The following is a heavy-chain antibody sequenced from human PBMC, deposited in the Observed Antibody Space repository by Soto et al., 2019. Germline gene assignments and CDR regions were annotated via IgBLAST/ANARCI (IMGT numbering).Heavy chain of an antibody. CDR2: IIPIFGTA. D-gene: IGHD3-10*01. Sequence: SVNXSCKASGGTFSSYAISWVRQAPGQGLEWMGGIIPIFGTANYAQKFQGRVTITADESTSTAYMELSSLRSEDTAVYYCASEPLYYYGSGALRQTFDYWGQGTLVTVSS. V-gene: IGHV1-69*13. CDR1: GGTFSSYA. CDR3: ASEPLYYYGSGALRQTFDY. J-gene: IGHJ4*02.